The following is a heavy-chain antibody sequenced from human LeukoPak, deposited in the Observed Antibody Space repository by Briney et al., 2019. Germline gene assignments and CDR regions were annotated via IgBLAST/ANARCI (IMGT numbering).Heavy chain of an antibody. CDR3: ARGPQWRGDYYYMDV. CDR1: GYSLTNFD. CDR2: MNPNSGNK. D-gene: IGHD6-19*01. J-gene: IGHJ6*03. V-gene: IGHV1-8*01. Sequence: ASVKVSCKASGYSLTNFDINWVRQATGQGLEWMGWMNPNSGNKGYAQKFQGRVTMTMNTSITTAYMELSSLRSEDTAAYYCARGPQWRGDYYYMDVWGRGTTVTVSS.